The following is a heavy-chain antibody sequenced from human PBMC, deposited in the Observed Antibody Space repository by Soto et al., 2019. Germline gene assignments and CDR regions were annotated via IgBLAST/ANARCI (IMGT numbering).Heavy chain of an antibody. D-gene: IGHD2-2*01. CDR1: GFTFTNYA. J-gene: IGHJ4*02. V-gene: IGHV3-23*01. CDR3: VKTCDSTSCSLYDY. Sequence: GGSLRLSCAVSGFTFTNYAMTWVRQAPGKGLEWVSTISGSGGTTYYADSVKGRFTISRDNSKSTLFLQMNSLRAEDTAVYYCVKTCDSTSCSLYDYWGQGTLVTVSS. CDR2: ISGSGGTT.